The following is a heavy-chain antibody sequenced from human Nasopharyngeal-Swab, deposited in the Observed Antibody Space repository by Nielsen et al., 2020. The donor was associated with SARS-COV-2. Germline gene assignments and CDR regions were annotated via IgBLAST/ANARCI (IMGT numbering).Heavy chain of an antibody. CDR2: INQDGSYQ. D-gene: IGHD1-26*01. V-gene: IGHV3-7*03. CDR3: ARGGSWFDS. J-gene: IGHJ5*01. Sequence: LSLTCAASGFTFSNFFMTCVRHSPCNGLDWVANINQDGSYQKYVDSVKGRFTISRDNAKNSLFLQMNSLRGDDTAIYYCARGGSWFDSWGPGTLVTVSS. CDR1: GFTFSNFF.